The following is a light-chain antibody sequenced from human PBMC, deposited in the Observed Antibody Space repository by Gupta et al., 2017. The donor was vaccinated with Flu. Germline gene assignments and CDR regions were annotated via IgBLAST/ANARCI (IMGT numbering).Light chain of an antibody. CDR2: KND. V-gene: IGLV3-25*02. J-gene: IGLJ3*02. Sequence: YALTPPSSVSVSQGQTAWITCSGDALPRYHVYWYQQKAGQAPLLLIYKNDERPSGIPERFSGSTSGTTVTLIISGVQAEDEADYFCQSADSTGTYEVFGGGIRLTVL. CDR3: QSADSTGTYEV. CDR1: ALPRYH.